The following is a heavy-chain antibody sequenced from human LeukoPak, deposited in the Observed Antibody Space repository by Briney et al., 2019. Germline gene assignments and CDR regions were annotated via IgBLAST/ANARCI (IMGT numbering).Heavy chain of an antibody. J-gene: IGHJ6*03. CDR1: GYTFTSYY. V-gene: IGHV1-46*01. CDR2: INPSGGST. Sequence: ASVKVSCKASGYTFTSYYMHWVRQAPGQGLEWMGIINPSGGSTSYTQKFQGRVTMTRDMSTSTVYMELSSLRSEDTAVYYCAILTNYYYYYMDVWGKGTTVTVSS. CDR3: AILTNYYYYYMDV.